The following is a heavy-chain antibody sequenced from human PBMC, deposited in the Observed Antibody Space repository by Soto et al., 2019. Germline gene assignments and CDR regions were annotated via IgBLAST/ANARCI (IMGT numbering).Heavy chain of an antibody. CDR3: ARRYITIFGVVTQPDYYYGMDV. CDR1: GGTFSSYA. V-gene: IGHV1-69*13. Sequence: EASVKVSCKASGGTFSSYAISWVRQAPGQGLEWMGGIIPIFGTANYAQKFQGRVTITADESTSTAYMELSSLRSEDTAVYYCARRYITIFGVVTQPDYYYGMDVWGQGTTVTVSS. J-gene: IGHJ6*02. CDR2: IIPIFGTA. D-gene: IGHD3-3*01.